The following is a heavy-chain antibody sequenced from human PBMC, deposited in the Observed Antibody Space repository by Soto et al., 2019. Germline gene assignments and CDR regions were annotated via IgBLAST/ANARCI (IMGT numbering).Heavy chain of an antibody. CDR2: IIPILGIG. Sequence: QVQLVQSGAEVKQPGSSVKVSCKASGGTFSSYAFNWVRQAPGQGLEWMGRIIPILGIGDYAQRFQGRVTITADKSTSTVYMELSSLRSEDTDVYDCARNPRAVAAMHMDVWGKGTMVTVSS. CDR3: ARNPRAVAAMHMDV. CDR1: GGTFSSYA. V-gene: IGHV1-69*04. J-gene: IGHJ6*03. D-gene: IGHD6-19*01.